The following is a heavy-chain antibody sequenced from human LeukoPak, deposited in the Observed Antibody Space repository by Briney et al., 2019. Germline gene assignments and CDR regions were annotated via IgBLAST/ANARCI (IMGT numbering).Heavy chain of an antibody. Sequence: GGSLRLSCAASRFIFSTYSMNWVRQAPGKGLEWVSSIDSTSTYIYYADSVKGRFTISRDNAKNSLYLQMDSLRAEDTAVYYCARDSLVGSTTPVFDYWGQGTLVTVSS. CDR3: ARDSLVGSTTPVFDY. J-gene: IGHJ4*02. CDR1: RFIFSTYS. D-gene: IGHD1-26*01. V-gene: IGHV3-21*04. CDR2: IDSTSTYI.